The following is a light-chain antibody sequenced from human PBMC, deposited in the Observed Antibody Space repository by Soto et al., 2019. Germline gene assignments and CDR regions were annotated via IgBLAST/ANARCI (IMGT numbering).Light chain of an antibody. J-gene: IGKJ1*01. V-gene: IGKV3-20*01. CDR2: GAS. CDR3: QHYGASPRRT. CDR1: QTIASTS. Sequence: DIVLTQSPGTLSLSPGDRVTLSCRASQTIASTSLGWFQQKPGLAPRLLFYGASTRATDIPDRFRGSGSGTDFSLTIDKLEPEDCAVYYCQHYGASPRRTFGQGTKVEIK.